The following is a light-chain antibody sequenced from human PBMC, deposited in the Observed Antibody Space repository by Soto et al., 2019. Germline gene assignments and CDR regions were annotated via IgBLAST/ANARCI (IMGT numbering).Light chain of an antibody. Sequence: QSALTQPPSVSGAPGQRVTISCTGSSSNIGAGYDVHWYQQLPGTAPKLLIYGNSNRPSGVPDRFSGSKSGTSASLAITGLQAEDEADYYCQSYDSSLSGLGDVVFGGGTKLTVL. CDR1: SSNIGAGYD. J-gene: IGLJ2*01. CDR2: GNS. V-gene: IGLV1-40*01. CDR3: QSYDSSLSGLGDVV.